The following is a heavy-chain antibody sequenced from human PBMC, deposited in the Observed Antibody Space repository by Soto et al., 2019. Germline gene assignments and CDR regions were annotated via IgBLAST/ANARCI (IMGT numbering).Heavy chain of an antibody. D-gene: IGHD3-10*01. Sequence: SETLSPTCPFSGGSLSSFYLGWVRPPPGKGLEWIGYIYYSGSTTYTPPLKSRVTISVDTSKNQFSLKLNSMTAADTAVYYCARHNYGSGSTYFDYWGQGTPVTVSS. CDR2: IYYSGST. CDR1: GGSLSSFY. J-gene: IGHJ4*02. V-gene: IGHV4-59*08. CDR3: ARHNYGSGSTYFDY.